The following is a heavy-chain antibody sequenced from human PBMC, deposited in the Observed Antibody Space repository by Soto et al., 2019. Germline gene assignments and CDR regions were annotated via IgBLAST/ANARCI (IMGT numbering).Heavy chain of an antibody. V-gene: IGHV2-5*02. CDR1: GFSLSTSGVG. CDR3: AHLVVAGITYYFAS. Sequence: QITLKESGPTLVKPTQTLTLTCTFSGFSLSTSGVGVGWIRQPPGKALEWLTFIYWDDDKRNSPFLKSRLTITKETSKNQVVPTMTNLDPVDTATYYCAHLVVAGITYYFASWGQVTLVTVSS. J-gene: IGHJ4*02. CDR2: IYWDDDK. D-gene: IGHD3-10*01.